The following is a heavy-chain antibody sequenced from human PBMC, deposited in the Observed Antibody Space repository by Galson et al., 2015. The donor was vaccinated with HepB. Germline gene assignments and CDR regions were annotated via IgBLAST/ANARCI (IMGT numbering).Heavy chain of an antibody. CDR1: GLTFSNAW. CDR3: TTGCSSTSCYKYFQH. CDR2: IKGKTDGGTT. Sequence: SLRLSCAASGLTFSNAWMSWVRQAPGKGLEWVGHIKGKTDGGTTDYAAPVKGRFTISRDDSKNTLYLQMNSLKTEDTAVYYCTTGCSSTSCYKYFQHWGQGTLVTVSS. D-gene: IGHD2-2*02. V-gene: IGHV3-15*01. J-gene: IGHJ1*01.